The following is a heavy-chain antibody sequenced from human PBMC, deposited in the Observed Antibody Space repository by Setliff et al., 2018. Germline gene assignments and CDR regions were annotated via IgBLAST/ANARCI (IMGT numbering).Heavy chain of an antibody. V-gene: IGHV4-38-2*01. CDR3: ARHLLVQGTYHFDY. J-gene: IGHJ4*02. CDR2: IFHSGST. D-gene: IGHD3-10*01. CDR1: GYSISSGHF. Sequence: SETLSLTCGVSGYSISSGHFWGWIRQPPGKGLEWLGNIFHSGSTYYNPSLKGRVTLSVDTTKNQFSLKLTSMTAADTAVYFCARHLLVQGTYHFDYWGQGSPVTVPQ.